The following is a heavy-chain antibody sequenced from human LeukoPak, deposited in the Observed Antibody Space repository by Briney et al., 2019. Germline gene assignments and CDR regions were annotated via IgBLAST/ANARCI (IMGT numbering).Heavy chain of an antibody. Sequence: GGSLRLSCAASGFTFSSYGMHWVRQAPGKGLEWVAVISYDGSNKYYADSVKGRFTISRDNSKNTLYLQMNSLRAEDTAVYFCASGRSGSLGYYFDYWGQGTLVTVSS. J-gene: IGHJ4*02. CDR2: ISYDGSNK. V-gene: IGHV3-30*03. CDR1: GFTFSSYG. CDR3: ASGRSGSLGYYFDY. D-gene: IGHD3-3*01.